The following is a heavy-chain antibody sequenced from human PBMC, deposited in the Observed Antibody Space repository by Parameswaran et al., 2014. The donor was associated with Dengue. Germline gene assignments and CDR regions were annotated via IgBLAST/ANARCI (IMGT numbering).Heavy chain of an antibody. J-gene: IGHJ2*01. D-gene: IGHD6-6*01. CDR3: ARVGGSSSSFAYYWYFDL. Sequence: WVRQAPGQGLEWMGWISAYNGNTNYAQKLQGRVTMTTDTSTSTAYMELRSLRSDDTAVYYCARVGGSSSSFAYYWYFDLWGRGTLVTVSS. CDR2: ISAYNGNT. V-gene: IGHV1-18*01.